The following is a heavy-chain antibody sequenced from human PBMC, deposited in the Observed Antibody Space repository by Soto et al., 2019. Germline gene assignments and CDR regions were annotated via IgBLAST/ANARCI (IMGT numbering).Heavy chain of an antibody. Sequence: SETLSLTCAVYGGSFSGYYWSWIRQPPGKGLEWIGEINHSGSTKDNPSLKSRVTISVDTPKNQFSLKVSSATAADTAVYYCARHSNRNYGLYYFDYWGLGALVTVSS. CDR3: ARHSNRNYGLYYFDY. CDR2: INHSGST. CDR1: GGSFSGYY. J-gene: IGHJ4*02. D-gene: IGHD1-7*01. V-gene: IGHV4-34*01.